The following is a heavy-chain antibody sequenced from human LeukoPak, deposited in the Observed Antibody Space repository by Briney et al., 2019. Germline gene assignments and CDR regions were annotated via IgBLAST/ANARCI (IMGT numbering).Heavy chain of an antibody. V-gene: IGHV3-23*01. CDR2: ISGSGGST. CDR3: AKGEGLIAVAGIDY. Sequence: GGSLRLSCAAPGFTFSSYAMSWVRQAPGKGLEWVSAISGSGGSTYYADSVKGRFTISRDNSKNTLYLQMNSLRAEDTAVYYCAKGEGLIAVAGIDYWGQGTLVTVSS. J-gene: IGHJ4*02. CDR1: GFTFSSYA. D-gene: IGHD6-19*01.